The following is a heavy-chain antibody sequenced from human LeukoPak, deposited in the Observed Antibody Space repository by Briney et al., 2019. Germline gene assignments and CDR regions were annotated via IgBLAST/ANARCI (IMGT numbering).Heavy chain of an antibody. CDR3: ARAPPRITIFGVVIRDYFDY. CDR1: GGSFSDYY. Sequence: SSETLSLTCAVYGGSFSDYYWSWIRQPPGKGLEWIGEINHSGSTNYNPSLKSRVTISVDTSKNQFSLKLSSVTAADTAVYYCARAPPRITIFGVVIRDYFDYWGQGTLVTVSS. CDR2: INHSGST. V-gene: IGHV4-34*01. J-gene: IGHJ4*02. D-gene: IGHD3-3*01.